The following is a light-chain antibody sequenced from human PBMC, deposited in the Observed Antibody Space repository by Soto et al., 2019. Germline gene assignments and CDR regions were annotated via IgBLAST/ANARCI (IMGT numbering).Light chain of an antibody. J-gene: IGKJ5*01. CDR2: DAS. Sequence: EIVLTQSPATLSLSPGERATLSCRASQSVSSYLAWYQQKPGQAPRLLIYDASNRATGIPARFSGSGSGTDFTLTISRLEPEDFAVYYCQQYGNSPITFGQGTRLVIK. CDR3: QQYGNSPIT. CDR1: QSVSSY. V-gene: IGKV3-11*01.